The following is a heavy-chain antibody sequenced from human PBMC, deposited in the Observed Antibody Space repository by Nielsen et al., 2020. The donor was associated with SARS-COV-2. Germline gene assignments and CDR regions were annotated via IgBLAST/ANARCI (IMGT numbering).Heavy chain of an antibody. CDR1: GFTVSSNY. CDR2: IYSGGST. D-gene: IGHD6-19*01. Sequence: GESLKISCAASGFTVSSNYMSWVRQAPGKGLEWVSVIYSGGSTYYADPVKGRFTISRDNSKNTLYLQMNSLRAEDTAVYYCARVEWLLPYYYYYGMDVWGQGTTVTVSS. J-gene: IGHJ6*02. CDR3: ARVEWLLPYYYYYGMDV. V-gene: IGHV3-66*01.